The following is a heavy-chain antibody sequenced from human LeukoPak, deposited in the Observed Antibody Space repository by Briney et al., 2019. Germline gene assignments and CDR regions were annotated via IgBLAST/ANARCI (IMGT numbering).Heavy chain of an antibody. D-gene: IGHD1-1*01. Sequence: GASVKVSCKASGGTFRSYAISWVRQAPGQGLEWMGGIIPFFGTTKHAQKFQGRVTNTAEESTNTAYMELSSLRSEDTAVYYCARGHPSNNWTFDIWGQGTMVTVSS. CDR2: IIPFFGTT. CDR1: GGTFRSYA. CDR3: ARGHPSNNWTFDI. V-gene: IGHV1-69*13. J-gene: IGHJ3*02.